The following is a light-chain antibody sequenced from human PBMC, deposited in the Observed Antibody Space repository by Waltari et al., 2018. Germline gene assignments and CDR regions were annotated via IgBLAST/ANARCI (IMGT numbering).Light chain of an antibody. J-gene: IGLJ2*01. Sequence: SYVVTQSPSVSVAPGETARITCGGDNIGSTSVHWSQQWPGQAPVLVISYDSDRPSGIPERFSGSNSGNTATLTISWVEADDEADYYCLVWHSTTDHHGVFGGGTKLTVL. CDR2: YDS. CDR1: NIGSTS. V-gene: IGLV3-21*04. CDR3: LVWHSTTDHHGV.